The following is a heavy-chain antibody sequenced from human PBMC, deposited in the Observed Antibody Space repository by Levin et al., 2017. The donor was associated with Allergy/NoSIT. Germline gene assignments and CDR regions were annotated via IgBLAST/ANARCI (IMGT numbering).Heavy chain of an antibody. V-gene: IGHV3-15*01. CDR3: AYSYGYYFDY. J-gene: IGHJ4*02. D-gene: IGHD5-18*01. CDR2: IKSKTDGGTT. Sequence: TGGSLRLSCAASGFTFSNAWMSWVRQAPGKGLEWVGRIKSKTDGGTTDYAAPVKGRFTISRDDSKNTLYLQMNSLKTEDAAVYFCAYSYGYYFDYWGQGTLVTVSS. CDR1: GFTFSNAW.